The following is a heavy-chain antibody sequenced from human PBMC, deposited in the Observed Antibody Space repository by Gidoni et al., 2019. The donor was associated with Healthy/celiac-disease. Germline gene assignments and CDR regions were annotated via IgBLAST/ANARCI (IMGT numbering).Heavy chain of an antibody. CDR1: GYTFPSYD. V-gene: IGHV1-8*01. CDR3: ARGRVVAATYYYYYGMDV. CDR2: MNPNSGNT. Sequence: QVQLVQSGAEVKKPGASVKVSCKASGYTFPSYDYNWVRQATGQGLEWMGWMNPNSGNTGYAQKFQGRVTMTRNTSISTAYMELSSLGSEDTAVYYCARGRVVAATYYYYYGMDVWGQGTTVTVS. J-gene: IGHJ6*02. D-gene: IGHD2-15*01.